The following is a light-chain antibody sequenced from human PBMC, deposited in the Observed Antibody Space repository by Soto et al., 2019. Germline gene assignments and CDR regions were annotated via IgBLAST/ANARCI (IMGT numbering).Light chain of an antibody. V-gene: IGLV1-44*01. CDR1: SSNVGSHT. Sequence: VLTQPPSASGTPGQRVTISCSGSSSNVGSHTVNWYQQLPGTAPKLLIYSKNQRPSGVPDRFSGSKSGTSASLAISGLRSEDEADYFCAAWDDSLNAVVFGGGTKVTVL. CDR3: AAWDDSLNAVV. J-gene: IGLJ2*01. CDR2: SKN.